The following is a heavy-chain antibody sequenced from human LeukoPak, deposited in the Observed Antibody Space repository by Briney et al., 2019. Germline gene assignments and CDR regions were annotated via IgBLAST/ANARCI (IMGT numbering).Heavy chain of an antibody. CDR3: ARVEKAGYCSSTSCYTSYYYYYYMDV. D-gene: IGHD2-2*02. CDR1: GGSISSYY. V-gene: IGHV4-59*01. CDR2: IYYSGST. J-gene: IGHJ6*03. Sequence: SETLSLTCTVSGGSISSYYWSWIRQPPGKGLEWIGYIYYSGSTNYNPSLKSRVTISVDTSKNQFSLKLSSVTAADTAVYYCARVEKAGYCSSTSCYTSYYYYYYMDVWGKGTTVTVSS.